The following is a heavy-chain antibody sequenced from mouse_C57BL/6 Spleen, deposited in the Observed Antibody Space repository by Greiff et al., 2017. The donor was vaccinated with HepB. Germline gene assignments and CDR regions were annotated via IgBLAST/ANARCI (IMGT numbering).Heavy chain of an antibody. V-gene: IGHV1-69*01. CDR2: IDPSDSYT. Sequence: QVQLQQPGAELVMPGASVKLSCKASGYTFTSYWMHWVKQRPGQGLEWIGEIDPSDSYTNYNQKFKGKSTLTVDKSSSTAYMQLSSLTSEDSAVYDGARCDGRSAWFAYWGQGTLVTVSA. CDR3: ARCDGRSAWFAY. J-gene: IGHJ3*01. CDR1: GYTFTSYW. D-gene: IGHD1-1*01.